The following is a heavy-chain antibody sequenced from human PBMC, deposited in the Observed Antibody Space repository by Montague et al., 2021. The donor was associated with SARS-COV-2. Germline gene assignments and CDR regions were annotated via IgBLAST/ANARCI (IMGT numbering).Heavy chain of an antibody. CDR3: ARHGCSSGRHRCGFDP. CDR1: GGAMSSDY. Sequence: SETLSLTCTVSGGAMSSDYWSWIRQPLGKGLEWIGYIYYSGSTNXXPSLKIRVTISVDTSKNQFSLKLSSVTAADTAAYYCARHGCSSGRHRCGFDPWGQGTLVTVSS. CDR2: IYYSGST. D-gene: IGHD6-19*01. V-gene: IGHV4-59*08. J-gene: IGHJ5*02.